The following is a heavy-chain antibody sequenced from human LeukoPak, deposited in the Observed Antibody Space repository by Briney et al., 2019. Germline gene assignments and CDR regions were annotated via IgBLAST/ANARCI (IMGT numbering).Heavy chain of an antibody. CDR2: IWYDGNNK. J-gene: IGHJ4*02. D-gene: IGHD3-16*02. CDR3: TTYDYVWGSYRYKWYFDY. V-gene: IGHV3-33*01. CDR1: GFTFSSYG. Sequence: PGGSLRLSCAASGFTFSSYGMHWVRQAPGKGLEWVAVIWYDGNNKYYADSVKGRFTISRDNSKNTLYLQMNSLKTEDTAVYYCTTYDYVWGSYRYKWYFDYWGQGTLVTVSS.